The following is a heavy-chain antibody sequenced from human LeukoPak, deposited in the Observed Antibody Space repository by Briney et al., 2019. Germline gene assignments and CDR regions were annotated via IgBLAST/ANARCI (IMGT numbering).Heavy chain of an antibody. V-gene: IGHV4-59*01. J-gene: IGHJ4*02. CDR2: IYYSGST. D-gene: IGHD3-22*01. CDR3: AADYYDSSGYYSFDY. Sequence: PSETLSLTCTVSGGSISSYYWSWIRQPPGKGLEWIGYIYYSGSTNYNPSLKSRVTISVDTSKNQFSLKLSSVTAADTAVYYCAADYYDSSGYYSFDYWGQGTLVTVSS. CDR1: GGSISSYY.